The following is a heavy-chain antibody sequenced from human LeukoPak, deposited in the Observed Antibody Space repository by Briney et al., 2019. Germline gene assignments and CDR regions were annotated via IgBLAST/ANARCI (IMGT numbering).Heavy chain of an antibody. CDR1: GFTFDDYA. V-gene: IGHV3-9*01. Sequence: PGGSLRLSCAASGFTFDDYAMHWVRQPPGKGLEWVSGISWSSGSIVYADSVKGRFTISRDNAKNSLYLQMNSLRAEDTALYYCAKGDYYEPYDAFDMWGQGTMVTVSS. J-gene: IGHJ3*02. CDR3: AKGDYYEPYDAFDM. D-gene: IGHD3-22*01. CDR2: ISWSSGSI.